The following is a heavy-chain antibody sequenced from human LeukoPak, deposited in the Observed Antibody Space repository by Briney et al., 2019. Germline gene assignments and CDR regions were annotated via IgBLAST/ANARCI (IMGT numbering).Heavy chain of an antibody. J-gene: IGHJ4*02. CDR3: AKDSGGDYYDSSGYNY. V-gene: IGHV3-23*01. CDR2: ISGSGGST. D-gene: IGHD3-22*01. CDR1: GFTFSSYA. Sequence: GGSLRLSCAASGFTFSSYAMSWVRQAPGKGLDWVSAISGSGGSTYYADSGKGRFTISRDNSKNTLYLQMNSLRAEDTAVYYCAKDSGGDYYDSSGYNYWGQGTLVTVSS.